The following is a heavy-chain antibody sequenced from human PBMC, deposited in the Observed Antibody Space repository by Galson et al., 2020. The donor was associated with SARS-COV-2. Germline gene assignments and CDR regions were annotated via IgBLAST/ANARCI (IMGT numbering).Heavy chain of an antibody. V-gene: IGHV3-30*04. D-gene: IGHD3-22*01. Sequence: GGSLRLSCAASGFTFSSYAMHWVRQAPGKGLEWVAVISYDGSNKHYADSVKGRFTISRDNSKNTLYLQMNSLRAEDTAVYYCASSRDYYYDSSGIFDYWGQGTLVTVSS. CDR1: GFTFSSYA. CDR2: ISYDGSNK. J-gene: IGHJ4*02. CDR3: ASSRDYYYDSSGIFDY.